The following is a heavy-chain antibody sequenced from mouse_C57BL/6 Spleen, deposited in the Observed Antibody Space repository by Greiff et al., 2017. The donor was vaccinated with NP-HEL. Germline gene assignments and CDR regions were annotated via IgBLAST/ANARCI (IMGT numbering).Heavy chain of an antibody. CDR1: GFNIKDYY. D-gene: IGHD1-1*01. CDR2: IDPEDGDT. CDR3: TPYYGSSYNY. Sequence: EVQLQQSGAELVRPGASVKLSCTASGFNIKDYYMHWVKQRPEQGLEWIGRIDPEDGDTEYAPKFQGKATMTADTSSHTAYLQLSSLTYEDTAVYYCTPYYGSSYNYWGQGTTLTVSS. J-gene: IGHJ2*01. V-gene: IGHV14-1*01.